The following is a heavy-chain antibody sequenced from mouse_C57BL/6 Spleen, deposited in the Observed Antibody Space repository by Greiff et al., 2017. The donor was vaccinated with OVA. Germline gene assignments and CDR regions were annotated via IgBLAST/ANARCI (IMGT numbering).Heavy chain of an antibody. Sequence: EVMLVESGGGLVKPGGSLKLSCAASGFTFSSYAMSWVRQTPEKRLEWVATISDGGSYTYYPDNVKGRFTISRDNAKNNLYLQMSHLKSEDTAMYYWARLNGYYYFDYWGQGTTLTVSS. CDR1: GFTFSSYA. CDR2: ISDGGSYT. CDR3: ARLNGYYYFDY. V-gene: IGHV5-4*03. D-gene: IGHD2-3*01. J-gene: IGHJ2*01.